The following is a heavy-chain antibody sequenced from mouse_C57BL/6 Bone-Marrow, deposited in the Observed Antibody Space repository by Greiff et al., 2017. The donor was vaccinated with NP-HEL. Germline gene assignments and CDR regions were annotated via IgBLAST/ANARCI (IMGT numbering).Heavy chain of an antibody. CDR2: IYPGDGDT. V-gene: IGHV1-82*01. Sequence: VQLQQSGPELVKPGASVKISCKASGYAFSSSWMNWVKQRPGKGLEWIGRIYPGDGDTNYNGKFKGKATLTADKSSSTAYMQLSSLTSEDSAVYFCARGLLRIFDYWGQGTTLTVSS. D-gene: IGHD1-1*01. CDR3: ARGLLRIFDY. J-gene: IGHJ2*01. CDR1: GYAFSSSW.